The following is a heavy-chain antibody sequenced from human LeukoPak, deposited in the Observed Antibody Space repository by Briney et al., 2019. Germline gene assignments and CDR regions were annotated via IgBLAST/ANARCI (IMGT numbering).Heavy chain of an antibody. CDR1: GFTFNNFG. CDR2: IRFDGGNK. V-gene: IGHV3-30*02. Sequence: PGVCLRLSCAASGFTFNNFGMHWVRQAPGKGLEWVAFIRFDGGNKYYADSVKGRFTISRDSSKNTLFLQMNSLRADDTAVYYCAKDSLRTYYGSGSYPLDYWGQGTLVTVSS. D-gene: IGHD3-10*01. J-gene: IGHJ4*02. CDR3: AKDSLRTYYGSGSYPLDY.